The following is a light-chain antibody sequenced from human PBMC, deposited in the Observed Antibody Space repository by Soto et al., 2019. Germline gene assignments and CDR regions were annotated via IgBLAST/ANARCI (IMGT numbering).Light chain of an antibody. Sequence: DLQMTQSPSAMSASVGDGVTITCRASQGIKNHLVWFQQKPGQVPRRLIYAASYLQSGVPSTFSGSGSGTEFTLTISSLQPEDFATYYCLQHNSYPLTFGGGTKVEMK. V-gene: IGKV1-17*03. CDR3: LQHNSYPLT. CDR2: AAS. J-gene: IGKJ4*01. CDR1: QGIKNH.